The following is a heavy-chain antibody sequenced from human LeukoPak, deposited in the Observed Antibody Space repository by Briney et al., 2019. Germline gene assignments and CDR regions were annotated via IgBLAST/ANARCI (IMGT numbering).Heavy chain of an antibody. D-gene: IGHD2-2*02. CDR2: IFPHDSDI. CDR1: GYSFLDYW. J-gene: IGHJ6*02. V-gene: IGHV5-51*01. Sequence: GESLKISCKGSGYSFLDYWIGWVRQMPGKGPELMGLIFPHDSDIKYSLSFQGQVTISVDKSISSAYVQWGSLKASDTATYYCARFGIRGCISNTKCYTSFFYYGMDVWGQGTTVTVSS. CDR3: ARFGIRGCISNTKCYTSFFYYGMDV.